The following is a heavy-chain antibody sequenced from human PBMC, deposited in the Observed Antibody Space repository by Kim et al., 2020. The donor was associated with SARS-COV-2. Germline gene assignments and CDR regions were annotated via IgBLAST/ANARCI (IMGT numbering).Heavy chain of an antibody. V-gene: IGHV3-53*01. Sequence: DHVKGLITSSRDNSKNTLYLQMNSLRAEDTAVYYCARSSDYGGNFHAFDIWSQGTMVTVSS. D-gene: IGHD4-17*01. CDR3: ARSSDYGGNFHAFDI. J-gene: IGHJ3*02.